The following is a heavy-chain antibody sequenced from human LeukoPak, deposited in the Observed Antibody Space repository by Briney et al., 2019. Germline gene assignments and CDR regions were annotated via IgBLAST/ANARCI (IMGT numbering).Heavy chain of an antibody. V-gene: IGHV1-69*04. CDR3: ARVRFLEWFPDY. D-gene: IGHD3-3*01. CDR2: IIPILGIA. CDR1: GGTFSSYA. Sequence: EASVKVSCKASGGTFSSYAISWVRQAPGQGLEWMGRIIPILGIANYAQKFQGRVTITADKSTSTAYMELSSLRSEDTAVYYCARVRFLEWFPDYWGQGTLVTVSS. J-gene: IGHJ4*02.